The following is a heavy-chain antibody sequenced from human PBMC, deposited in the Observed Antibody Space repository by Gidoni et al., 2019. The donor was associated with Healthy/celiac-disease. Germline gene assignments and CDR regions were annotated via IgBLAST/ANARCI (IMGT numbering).Heavy chain of an antibody. CDR3: AREKEYWYFDL. CDR2: IKQDGSET. V-gene: IGHV3-7*01. Sequence: LVQPGGSLRLSCAASAFTFSRYLMSWVRQAPGKGLEWVANIKQDGSETYDVDSVKGRFTISRDKAKNSLYLQMNSLRAEDTAVYYCAREKEYWYFDLWGRGTLVTVSS. J-gene: IGHJ2*01. CDR1: AFTFSRYL.